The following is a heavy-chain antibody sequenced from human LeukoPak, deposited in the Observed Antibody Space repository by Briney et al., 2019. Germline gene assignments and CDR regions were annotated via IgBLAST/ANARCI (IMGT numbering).Heavy chain of an antibody. J-gene: IGHJ6*02. V-gene: IGHV3-30*03. CDR2: ISYDGSNK. Sequence: GRSLRLSCAASGFTFSSYGMHWVRQAPGKGLEWVAVISYDGSNKYYADSVKGRLTISRDNSKNTLYLQMNSLRAEDTAVYYCATTTTVTTWGYYYGMDVWGQGTTVTVSS. D-gene: IGHD4-17*01. CDR1: GFTFSSYG. CDR3: ATTTTVTTWGYYYGMDV.